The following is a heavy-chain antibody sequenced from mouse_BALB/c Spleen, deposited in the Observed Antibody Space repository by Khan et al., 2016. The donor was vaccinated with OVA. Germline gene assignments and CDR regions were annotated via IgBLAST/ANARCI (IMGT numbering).Heavy chain of an antibody. J-gene: IGHJ3*01. CDR2: IWSAGST. V-gene: IGHV2-2*01. D-gene: IGHD2-4*01. CDR1: GFSLNNYS. CDR3: ARRGYDYGRGALFAY. Sequence: QVQLKESGPGLVQPSQSLSITCTVSGFSLNNYSVHWVRQSPGKGLEWLGVIWSAGSTDYNAAFISRLTISKDNSRSQVFLKMNSCTPHDTAMYYWARRGYDYGRGALFAYWGQGTLVTVSA.